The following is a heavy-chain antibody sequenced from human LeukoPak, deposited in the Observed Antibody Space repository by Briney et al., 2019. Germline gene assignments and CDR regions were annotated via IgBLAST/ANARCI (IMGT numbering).Heavy chain of an antibody. Sequence: GGSLRLSCAASGFSVNTNYMTWVRQAPGKGLEWVSVLYSGGGAYYADSVKDRFTISRDYSQNTLLLQMNSLRAEDTAVYYCARSIENSSGWPYYMDVWGKGTTVTVSS. D-gene: IGHD6-19*01. J-gene: IGHJ6*03. CDR3: ARSIENSSGWPYYMDV. V-gene: IGHV3-66*01. CDR1: GFSVNTNY. CDR2: LYSGGGA.